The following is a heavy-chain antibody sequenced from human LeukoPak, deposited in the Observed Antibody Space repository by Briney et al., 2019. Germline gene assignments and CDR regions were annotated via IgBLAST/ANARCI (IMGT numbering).Heavy chain of an antibody. V-gene: IGHV4-59*12. D-gene: IGHD6-13*01. Sequence: SETLSLTCTVSGDSINSYYWSWIRQPPGKGLEWIGYIYYSGSTKYNPSIKSRVTISVDTSKNQFSLNLTSVTAADTAVYYCARFGSSTWYKGAFDIWGQGTMVTVAS. J-gene: IGHJ3*02. CDR2: IYYSGST. CDR1: GDSINSYY. CDR3: ARFGSSTWYKGAFDI.